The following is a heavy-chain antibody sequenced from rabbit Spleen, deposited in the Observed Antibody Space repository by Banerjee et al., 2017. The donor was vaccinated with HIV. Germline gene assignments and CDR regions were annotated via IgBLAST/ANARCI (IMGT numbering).Heavy chain of an antibody. D-gene: IGHD1-1*01. J-gene: IGHJ3*01. CDR3: ARDPFDSDNYSDSTL. Sequence: QSLEESGGDLVKPGASLTLTCTASGFDLSHYYYMYWVRQAPGKGLEWIGCIYTGGSGGTYYASWAKGRFTISKTSSTTVTLQMTSLTAADTATYFCARDPFDSDNYSDSTLWGQGTLVTVS. V-gene: IGHV1S40*01. CDR2: IYTGGSGGT. CDR1: GFDLSHYYY.